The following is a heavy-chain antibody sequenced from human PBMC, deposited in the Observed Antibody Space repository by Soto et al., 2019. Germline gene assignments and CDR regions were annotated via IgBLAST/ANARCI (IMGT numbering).Heavy chain of an antibody. CDR1: GFTFSSYS. J-gene: IGHJ6*02. CDR2: ISDDGNNK. Sequence: ESGGGVVQPGRSLRLSCAASGFTFSSYSINWVRQAPGKGLEWVAFISDDGNNKYYADSVKGRFTISRDNFRNTLYLQMNSLRGEDTAVYYCAKRRNVLRFLEWSSGMEVWGQGTTVNLYS. V-gene: IGHV3-30*18. D-gene: IGHD3-3*01. CDR3: AKRRNVLRFLEWSSGMEV.